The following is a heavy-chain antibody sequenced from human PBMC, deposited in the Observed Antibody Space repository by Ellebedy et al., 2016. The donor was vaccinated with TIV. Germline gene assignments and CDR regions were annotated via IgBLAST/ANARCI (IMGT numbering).Heavy chain of an antibody. V-gene: IGHV4-31*03. Sequence: MPSETLSLTCTVSGGSISSGGYYWSWIRQHPGKGLEWIGYISYSGSAYYNPSLKSRVTILVDTSENHFSLELSSVTAADTAVYYCASGGVYTYFFDYWGQGTLVTVSS. D-gene: IGHD2-8*01. CDR1: GGSISSGGYY. CDR2: ISYSGSA. CDR3: ASGGVYTYFFDY. J-gene: IGHJ4*02.